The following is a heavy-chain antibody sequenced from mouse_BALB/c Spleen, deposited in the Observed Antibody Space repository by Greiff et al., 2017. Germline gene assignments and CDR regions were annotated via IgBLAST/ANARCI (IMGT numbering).Heavy chain of an antibody. V-gene: IGHV1-4*02. Sequence: QVQLKESAAELARPGASVKMSCKASGYTFTSYTMHWVKQRPGQGLEWIGYINPSSGYTEYNQKFKDKTTLTADKSSSTAYMQLSSLTSEDSAVYYCASHYYGSSYEGFAYWGQGTLVTVSA. CDR3: ASHYYGSSYEGFAY. CDR1: GYTFTSYT. CDR2: INPSSGYT. J-gene: IGHJ3*01. D-gene: IGHD1-1*01.